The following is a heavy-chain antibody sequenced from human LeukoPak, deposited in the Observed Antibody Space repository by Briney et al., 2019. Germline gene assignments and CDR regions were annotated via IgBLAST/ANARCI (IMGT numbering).Heavy chain of an antibody. D-gene: IGHD6-6*01. CDR1: GFTFSRHT. J-gene: IGHJ3*01. V-gene: IGHV3-21*04. Sequence: PGGSLRLSCAASGFTFSRHTMNCGRQAPGKGLWWVLSISSSSIYIYYADPVKGRFTISRDHSKNTLFLQMNSLRPDDTAVYYCARVEYGRSSGAFDVWGQGTMVTVSS. CDR3: ARVEYGRSSGAFDV. CDR2: ISSSSIYI.